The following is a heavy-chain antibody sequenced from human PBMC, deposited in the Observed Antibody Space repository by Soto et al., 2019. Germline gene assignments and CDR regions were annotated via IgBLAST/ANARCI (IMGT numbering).Heavy chain of an antibody. V-gene: IGHV4-34*01. CDR2: INHAGST. J-gene: IGHJ5*02. D-gene: IGHD3-3*01. CDR1: GGYFSANY. Sequence: SXTLSLTCGIDGGYFSANYWSWIRQTPGKGLEWLGEINHAGSTDYNPSLKGRITISADTSKNQFSLKLSSMTAADTAVYYCATGGLFTSWGQGTLVTVSS. CDR3: ATGGLFTS.